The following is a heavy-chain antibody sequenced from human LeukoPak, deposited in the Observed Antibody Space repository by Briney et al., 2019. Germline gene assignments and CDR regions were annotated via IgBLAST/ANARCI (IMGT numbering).Heavy chain of an antibody. D-gene: IGHD1-7*01. Sequence: PSETLSLTCTVSGGSISSSSYYWGWIRQPPGKGLEWIGSIYYSGSTYYNPSLKSRVTISVDTSKNQFSLKLSSVTAADTAAYYCARRDLTGTTGYSYGMDVWGQGTTVTVSS. CDR3: ARRDLTGTTGYSYGMDV. CDR2: IYYSGST. J-gene: IGHJ6*02. CDR1: GGSISSSSYY. V-gene: IGHV4-39*01.